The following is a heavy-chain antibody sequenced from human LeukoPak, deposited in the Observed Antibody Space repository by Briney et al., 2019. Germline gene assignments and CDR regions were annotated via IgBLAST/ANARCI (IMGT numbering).Heavy chain of an antibody. V-gene: IGHV3-23*01. CDR1: GFTFSSYA. CDR2: ISRSGGST. J-gene: IGHJ4*02. CDR3: ATVIQTWIQLWLELHYFDY. D-gene: IGHD5-18*01. Sequence: GGSLRLSCAASGFTFSSYAMSWVRQAPGKGLEWVSAISRSGGSTYYADSVKGRFTISRDNSKNTLYLQMNSLRAEDTAVYYCATVIQTWIQLWLELHYFDYLGQGTLVTVSS.